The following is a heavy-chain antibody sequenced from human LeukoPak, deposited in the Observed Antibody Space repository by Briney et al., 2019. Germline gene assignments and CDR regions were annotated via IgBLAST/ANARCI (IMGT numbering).Heavy chain of an antibody. CDR3: AKGRWFGELFD. CDR2: ISWNSGTI. Sequence: GRSLRLSCAASGFTFDDYAMHWVRQAPGKGLEWVSDISWNSGTIGYAASVKGRFTISRDNAKNSLYLQMNSLRAEDTALYYCAKGRWFGELFDWGQGTLVTVSS. V-gene: IGHV3-9*01. D-gene: IGHD3-10*01. CDR1: GFTFDDYA. J-gene: IGHJ4*02.